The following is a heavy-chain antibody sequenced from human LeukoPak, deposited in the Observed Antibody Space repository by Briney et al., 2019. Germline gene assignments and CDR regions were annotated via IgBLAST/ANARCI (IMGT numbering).Heavy chain of an antibody. CDR1: DFTFSSCD. J-gene: IGHJ2*01. V-gene: IGHV3-23*01. D-gene: IGHD1-26*01. CDR3: AKDSGTCCWYFDL. Sequence: GGSLRLSCTASDFTFSSCDMTWVRQAPGKGLEWVSSISHSGGSTYADSVKGRFTISRDNSKNTLYLQMNSLRAEDAAVYYCAKDSGTCCWYFDLWGRGTLVTVSS. CDR2: ISHSGGST.